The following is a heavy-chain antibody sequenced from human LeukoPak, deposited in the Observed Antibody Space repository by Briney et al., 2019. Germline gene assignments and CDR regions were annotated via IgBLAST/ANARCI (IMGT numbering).Heavy chain of an antibody. CDR2: IYYSGST. V-gene: IGHV4-59*01. Sequence: PSETLSLTCTVSGGSISSYYWSWVRQPPGKGLEWIGYIYYSGSTNYNPSLKSRVTISVDTSKNQFSLKLTSVTAADTAVYYCARGPKAYCGGDCYLDYWGQGTLVTVSS. D-gene: IGHD2-21*02. J-gene: IGHJ4*02. CDR3: ARGPKAYCGGDCYLDY. CDR1: GGSISSYY.